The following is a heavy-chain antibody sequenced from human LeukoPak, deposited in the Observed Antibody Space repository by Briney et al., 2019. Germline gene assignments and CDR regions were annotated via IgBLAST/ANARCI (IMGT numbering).Heavy chain of an antibody. Sequence: ASVKVSCKASGYTFTGYYMHWVRQAPGQGLEWMGWINPNSGGTNYAQKFQGRVTMTRDTSISTAYMELSRLRSDDTAVYYCASALYGDYGPFDYWGRGPLFPVSS. CDR3: ASALYGDYGPFDY. J-gene: IGHJ4*02. CDR1: GYTFTGYY. V-gene: IGHV1-2*02. D-gene: IGHD4-17*01. CDR2: INPNSGGT.